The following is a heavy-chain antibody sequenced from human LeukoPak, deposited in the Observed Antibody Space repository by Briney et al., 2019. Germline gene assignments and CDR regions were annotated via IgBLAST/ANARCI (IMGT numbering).Heavy chain of an antibody. CDR3: ARIRCGHSGSVCYNH. J-gene: IGHJ4*02. CDR1: GVSINDYY. Sequence: PSETLSLTCGVFGVSINDYYWSWIRQSPGKGLEWIGEISHTEGTRYNPSLESRVTMSVGTSENQLSLKLIFVTAADTAVYYCARIRCGHSGSVCYNHWGLGTLVTASS. CDR2: ISHTEGT. V-gene: IGHV4-34*01. D-gene: IGHD3-9*01.